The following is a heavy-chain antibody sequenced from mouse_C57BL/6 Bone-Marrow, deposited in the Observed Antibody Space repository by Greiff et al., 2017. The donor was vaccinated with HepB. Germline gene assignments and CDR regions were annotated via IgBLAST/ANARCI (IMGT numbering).Heavy chain of an antibody. V-gene: IGHV1-82*01. CDR2: IYPGDGDT. CDR3: ARGIPPYFDV. CDR1: GYAFSSSW. Sequence: VQRVESGPELVKPGASVKISCKASGYAFSSSWMNWVKQRPGKGLEWIGRIYPGDGDTNYNGKFKGKATLTADKSSSTAYMQLSSLTSEDSAVYFCARGIPPYFDVWGTGTTVTVSS. D-gene: IGHD5-1-1*01. J-gene: IGHJ1*03.